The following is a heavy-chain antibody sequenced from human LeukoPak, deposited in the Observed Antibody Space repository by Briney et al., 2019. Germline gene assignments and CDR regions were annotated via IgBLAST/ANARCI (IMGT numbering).Heavy chain of an antibody. CDR2: IDKEKNSYAR. V-gene: IGHV3-73*01. J-gene: IGHJ5*02. Sequence: GGSLRLSCEASGFTFSGSAIHWVRQSFGKGLEWIGHIDKEKNSYARASEYAVSVEGRVTASPDDSKNMAYLQMSGLKTEDTALYYCTRDSGTYNWLDPWGQGTLVTVSS. CDR3: TRDSGTYNWLDP. D-gene: IGHD1-26*01. CDR1: GFTFSGSA.